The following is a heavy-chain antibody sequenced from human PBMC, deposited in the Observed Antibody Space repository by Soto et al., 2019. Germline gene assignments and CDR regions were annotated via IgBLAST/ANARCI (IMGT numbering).Heavy chain of an antibody. CDR2: IFYTGKT. CDR1: GGSISSGDYY. D-gene: IGHD5-18*01. Sequence: QVQLQESGPGLMKPSQTLSLTCSVSGGSISSGDYYWNWIRQSPGKGLEWIGSIFYTGKTHYNPSLTSRLTISVDASKNEFSLRLSSVTAADTALYYCARTEDGYNTNFEYWGQGALVTVSS. V-gene: IGHV4-30-4*01. J-gene: IGHJ4*02. CDR3: ARTEDGYNTNFEY.